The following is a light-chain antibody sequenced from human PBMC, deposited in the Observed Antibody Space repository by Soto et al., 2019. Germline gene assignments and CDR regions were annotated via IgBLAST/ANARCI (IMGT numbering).Light chain of an antibody. CDR1: QSLSSSF. J-gene: IGKJ4*01. Sequence: EIVLTQSPGTLSMSPGERATLSCRASQSLSSSFLGWYQQKPGQAPRLLIYGASSRATGIPDRFSGSGSGTDFTLTISRLEPEDFAVYYCQQYGSSPPLSFGGGTKVDIK. CDR3: QQYGSSPPLS. V-gene: IGKV3-20*01. CDR2: GAS.